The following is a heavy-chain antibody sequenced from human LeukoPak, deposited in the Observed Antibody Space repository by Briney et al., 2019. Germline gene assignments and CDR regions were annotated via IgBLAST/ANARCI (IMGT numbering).Heavy chain of an antibody. V-gene: IGHV1-2*02. CDR3: ARDYYDYVWGSYRQDY. CDR1: GYTFTSYD. Sequence: VALVKVSCKASGYTFTSYDINWVRQATGQGLEWMGWINPNSGGTNYAQKFQGRVTMTRDTSISTAYMELSRLRSDDTAVYYCARDYYDYVWGSYRQDYWGQGTLVTVSS. D-gene: IGHD3-16*02. CDR2: INPNSGGT. J-gene: IGHJ4*02.